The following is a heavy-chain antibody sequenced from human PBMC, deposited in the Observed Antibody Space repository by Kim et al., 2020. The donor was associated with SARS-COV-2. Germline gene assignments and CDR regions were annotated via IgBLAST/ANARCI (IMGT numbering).Heavy chain of an antibody. J-gene: IGHJ4*02. CDR2: IYYSGST. V-gene: IGHV4-39*01. Sequence: SETLSLTCTVSGGSISSSSYYWGWIRQPPGKGLEWIGSIYYSGSTYYNPSLKSRVTISVDTSKNQFSLKLSSVTAADTAVYYCARHQKGRYGGYSYVGNIDYWGQGTLVTVSS. CDR3: ARHQKGRYGGYSYVGNIDY. CDR1: GGSISSSSYY. D-gene: IGHD5-18*01.